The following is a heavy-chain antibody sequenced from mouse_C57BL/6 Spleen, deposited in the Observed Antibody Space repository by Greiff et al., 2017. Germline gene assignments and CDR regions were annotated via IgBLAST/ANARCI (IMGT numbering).Heavy chain of an antibody. CDR3: ARGYSTTRYYAMDY. D-gene: IGHD2-5*01. CDR2: INPNYGTT. V-gene: IGHV1-39*01. CDR1: GYSFTDYN. J-gene: IGHJ4*01. Sequence: VQLKESGPELVKPGASVKISCKASGYSFTDYNMNWVKQSNGKSLEWIGVINPNYGTTSYNQKFKGKATLTVDQSSSTAYMQLNSLTSEDSAVYYCARGYSTTRYYAMDYWGQGTSVTVSS.